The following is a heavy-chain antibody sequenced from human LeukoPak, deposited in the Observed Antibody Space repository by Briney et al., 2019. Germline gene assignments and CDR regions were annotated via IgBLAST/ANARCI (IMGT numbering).Heavy chain of an antibody. J-gene: IGHJ5*02. V-gene: IGHV1-2*02. CDR1: GYTFTGYY. D-gene: IGHD2-15*01. Sequence: ASVKVSCKASGYTFTGYYMHWVRQAPGQGLEWMVWINPDSGGTNYAQKFQGRVTMTRDTSISTAYMELSRLRSDDTAVYYCAAGYCSGGSCYGEDWFDPWGQGTLVTVSS. CDR2: INPDSGGT. CDR3: AAGYCSGGSCYGEDWFDP.